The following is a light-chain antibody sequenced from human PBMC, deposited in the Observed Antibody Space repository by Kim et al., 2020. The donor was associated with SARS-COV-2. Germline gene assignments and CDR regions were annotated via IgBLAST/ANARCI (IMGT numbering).Light chain of an antibody. J-gene: IGKJ4*01. CDR1: QAISNS. CDR2: TAS. V-gene: IGKV1-NL1*01. CDR3: LQYYSSPLT. Sequence: DIQMTQSPSSLSASVGDRVTISCRASQAISNSVGWYQQKPGKAPDLLLYTASRLESGVPSRFSGSGSGTNSILTISSLQPEDFATYYCLQYYSSPLTFGGGTKVDIK.